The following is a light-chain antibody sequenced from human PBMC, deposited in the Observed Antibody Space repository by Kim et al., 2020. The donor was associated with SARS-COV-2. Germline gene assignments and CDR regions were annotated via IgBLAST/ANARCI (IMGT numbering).Light chain of an antibody. CDR1: QSISSW. J-gene: IGKJ1*01. V-gene: IGKV1-5*03. Sequence: DIQMTQSPSTLSASVGDRVTITCRASQSISSWLAWYQQKPGKDPKVLIYKASSLESGVPSRFSGSGFGTEFTLTISSLQPDDFATYYCKQYNSYWTFGQGTKVDIK. CDR2: KAS. CDR3: KQYNSYWT.